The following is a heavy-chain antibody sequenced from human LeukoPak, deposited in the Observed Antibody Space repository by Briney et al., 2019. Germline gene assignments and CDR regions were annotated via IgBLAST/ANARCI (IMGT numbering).Heavy chain of an antibody. D-gene: IGHD3-16*02. J-gene: IGHJ3*02. Sequence: SSETLSLTCTVSGGSISSYYWSWIRQPPGKGLEWIGYIYYSGSTNYNPSLKSRVTISVDTSKNQFSLKLSSVTAADTAVYYCVRDRGYYDYVWGSYRPDAFDIWGQGTMVTVSS. CDR1: GGSISSYY. V-gene: IGHV4-59*01. CDR3: VRDRGYYDYVWGSYRPDAFDI. CDR2: IYYSGST.